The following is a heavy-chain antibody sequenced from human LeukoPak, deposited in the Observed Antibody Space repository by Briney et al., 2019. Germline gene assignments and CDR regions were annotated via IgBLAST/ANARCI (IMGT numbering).Heavy chain of an antibody. D-gene: IGHD4-23*01. J-gene: IGHJ4*02. CDR2: IYHSGST. CDR3: ARGAKVVTYYYFDY. Sequence: SSETLSLTCAVSGGSISSSNWWSWVRQPPGKGLEWIGEIYHSGSTNYNPSLKSRVTISVDKSKNQFSLKLSSVTAADTAVYYCARGAKVVTYYYFDYWGQGTLVTVSS. V-gene: IGHV4-4*02. CDR1: GGSISSSNW.